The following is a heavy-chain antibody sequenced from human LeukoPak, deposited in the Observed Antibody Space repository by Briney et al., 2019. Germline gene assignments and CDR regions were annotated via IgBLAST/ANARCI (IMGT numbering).Heavy chain of an antibody. CDR1: GYTFTSYG. Sequence: ASVKVSCKASGYTFTSYGISWVRQAPGQGLEWMRWISAYNGNTNYAQKLQGRVTMTTDTSTSTAYMELRSLRSDDTAVYYCARDTYYYDSSGYSPYYYYYYMDVWDKGTTVTVSS. CDR2: ISAYNGNT. CDR3: ARDTYYYDSSGYSPYYYYYYMDV. V-gene: IGHV1-18*01. J-gene: IGHJ6*03. D-gene: IGHD3-22*01.